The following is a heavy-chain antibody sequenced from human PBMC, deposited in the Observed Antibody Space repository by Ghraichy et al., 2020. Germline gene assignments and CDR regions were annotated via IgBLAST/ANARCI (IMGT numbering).Heavy chain of an antibody. CDR1: GFTFTSSA. Sequence: SVKVSCKASGFTFTSSAVQWVRQARGQRLEWIGWIVVGSGNTNYAQKFQERVTITRDMSTSTAYMELSSLRSEDTAVYYCAADEIEDYGDYSYYYYYGMDVWGQGTTVTVSS. CDR3: AADEIEDYGDYSYYYYYGMDV. D-gene: IGHD4-17*01. V-gene: IGHV1-58*01. CDR2: IVVGSGNT. J-gene: IGHJ6*02.